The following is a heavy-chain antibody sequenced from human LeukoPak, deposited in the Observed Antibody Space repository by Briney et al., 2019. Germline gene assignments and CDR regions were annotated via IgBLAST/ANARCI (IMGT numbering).Heavy chain of an antibody. J-gene: IGHJ4*02. CDR1: GGSFRDYY. V-gene: IGHV4-34*01. CDR3: ARGGSGNSGN. Sequence: SETLSLTCAVYGGSFRDYYWSWIRQPPGQGLEWVGEINHSGFTTYNPSLERRITISVDTSKNQFFLNLKSVTAADTAVYYCARGGSGNSGNWGQGTLVTVSS. D-gene: IGHD4-23*01. CDR2: INHSGFT.